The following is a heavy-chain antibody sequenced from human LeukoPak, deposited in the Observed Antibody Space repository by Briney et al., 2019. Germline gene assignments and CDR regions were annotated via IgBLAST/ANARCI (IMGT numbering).Heavy chain of an antibody. V-gene: IGHV1-18*01. D-gene: IGHD5-12*01. Sequence: ASVKVSCKASGYTFTSYGISWVRQAPGQGLEWMGWISAYNGNTSYAQKLQGRVTMTTDTSTSTAYMELRSLRSDDTAVYYCARDNVHSGYDYVPREFDYWGQGTLVTVSS. CDR1: GYTFTSYG. J-gene: IGHJ4*02. CDR2: ISAYNGNT. CDR3: ARDNVHSGYDYVPREFDY.